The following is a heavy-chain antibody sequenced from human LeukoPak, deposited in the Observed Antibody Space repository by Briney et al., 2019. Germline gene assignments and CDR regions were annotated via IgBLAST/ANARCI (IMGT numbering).Heavy chain of an antibody. CDR3: AKLKGSSWYGAGDY. CDR1: GFTLSSSA. J-gene: IGHJ4*02. V-gene: IGHV3-23*01. CDR2: ISGSGGST. Sequence: GGSLRLSCEASGFTLSSSAMSWVHQAPGKGLEWVSVISGSGGSTYYADSEKGRFTISRDNSKNTLFLQMNSLRAEDTAIYYCAKLKGSSWYGAGDYWGQGTLVTVSS. D-gene: IGHD6-13*01.